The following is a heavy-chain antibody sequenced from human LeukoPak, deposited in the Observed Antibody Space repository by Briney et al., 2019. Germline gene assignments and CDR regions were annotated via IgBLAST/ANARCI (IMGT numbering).Heavy chain of an antibody. D-gene: IGHD3-10*01. CDR3: ARATITMVRGASKGYYYYYYMDV. J-gene: IGHJ6*03. V-gene: IGHV4-59*01. CDR1: GGSISNYY. CDR2: IYYSGST. Sequence: SETLSLTCTVSGGSISNYYWSWIRQPPGKGLEWIGYIYYSGSTNYNPSLKSRVTISVDTSKNQFSLKLSSVTAADTAVYYCARATITMVRGASKGYYYYYYMDVWGKGTTVTISS.